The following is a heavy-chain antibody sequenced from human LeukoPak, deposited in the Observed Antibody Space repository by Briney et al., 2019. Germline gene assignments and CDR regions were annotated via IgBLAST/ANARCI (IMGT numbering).Heavy chain of an antibody. J-gene: IGHJ4*02. CDR3: ARGLAAYCSSTSCPLDY. CDR1: GGSFSGYY. Sequence: PSETLSLTCAVYGGSFSGYYWSWIRQPPGKGLEWIGEINHSGSTNYNPSLKSRVTISVDTSKNQFSLKLSSVTAADTAVYYCARGLAAYCSSTSCPLDYWGQGTLVTVSS. CDR2: INHSGST. V-gene: IGHV4-34*01. D-gene: IGHD2-2*01.